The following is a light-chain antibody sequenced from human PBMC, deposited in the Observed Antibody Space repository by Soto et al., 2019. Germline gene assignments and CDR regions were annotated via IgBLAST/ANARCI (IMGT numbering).Light chain of an antibody. CDR3: QQYGSSPVT. J-gene: IGKJ4*01. CDR2: GAF. V-gene: IGKV3-20*01. Sequence: EIVLTQSPGTLSLSPGETATLSCRASQSVSRDYLAWYQQKPGQAPRLLIYGAFSRATGIPDRFSGGGSGTDFTLTINRLEPEDFAVYYCQQYGSSPVTFGGGTEVEIK. CDR1: QSVSRDY.